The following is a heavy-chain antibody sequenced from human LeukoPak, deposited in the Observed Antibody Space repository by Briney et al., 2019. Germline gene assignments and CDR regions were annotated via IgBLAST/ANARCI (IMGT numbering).Heavy chain of an antibody. J-gene: IGHJ4*02. V-gene: IGHV4-38-2*01. CDR3: ARRISTRRGETCSSTSCYFDY. D-gene: IGHD2-2*01. CDR1: GFSISSGYF. Sequence: PSETLSLTXAVSGFSISSGYFWAWIRQSPGKGLEWIGSIFHSGITYYNPSLKSRITISVDTSKNQFSLRLSPVTAADTAVYYCARRISTRRGETCSSTSCYFDYWGQGTLVTVSS. CDR2: IFHSGIT.